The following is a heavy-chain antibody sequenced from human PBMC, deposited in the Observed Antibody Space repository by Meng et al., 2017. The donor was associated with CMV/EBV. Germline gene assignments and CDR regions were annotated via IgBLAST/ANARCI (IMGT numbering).Heavy chain of an antibody. Sequence: QVQRVGAGGEVKEPGSSVKVHCKAFGGTFSSYAISWVGQAPGQGLEWMGGIIPIIGTATYAQKFQGRVTITADESTSTAYMELSSLRSEDTAVYYCARAGDYGGRGYFDYWGQGTLVTVSS. CDR2: IIPIIGTA. CDR3: ARAGDYGGRGYFDY. J-gene: IGHJ4*02. V-gene: IGHV1-69*01. D-gene: IGHD4-23*01. CDR1: GGTFSSYA.